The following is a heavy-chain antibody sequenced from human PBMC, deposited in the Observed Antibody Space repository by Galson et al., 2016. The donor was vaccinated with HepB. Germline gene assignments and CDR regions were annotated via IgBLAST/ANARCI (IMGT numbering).Heavy chain of an antibody. D-gene: IGHD3-3*01. CDR3: ARDNVSYFDFWSGYYSGAHYYGMDV. CDR2: IKQDGGEK. J-gene: IGHJ6*02. Sequence: SLRLSCAASGFTFSTYWMTWVRQAPGEGLEWVANIKQDGGEKYYVDSVKGRFTISRDNAKNSLYLQMNSLRVEDTALYYCARDNVSYFDFWSGYYSGAHYYGMDVWGQGTTVTVSS. V-gene: IGHV3-7*01. CDR1: GFTFSTYW.